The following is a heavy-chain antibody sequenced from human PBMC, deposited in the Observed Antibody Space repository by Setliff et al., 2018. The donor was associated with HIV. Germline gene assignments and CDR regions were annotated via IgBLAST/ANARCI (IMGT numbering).Heavy chain of an antibody. V-gene: IGHV3-21*04. CDR3: AKDRRYYYGSGSYAAET. CDR2: ISSSSYI. J-gene: IGHJ5*02. CDR1: GFTFSSYS. D-gene: IGHD3-10*01. Sequence: GGSLRLSCAASGFTFSSYSMHWVRQAPGKGLEWVSSISSSSYIYYPDSVKGRFTISRDNSKNTLFLQMNSLRAEDTAVYYCAKDRRYYYGSGSYAAETWGQGTLVTVSS.